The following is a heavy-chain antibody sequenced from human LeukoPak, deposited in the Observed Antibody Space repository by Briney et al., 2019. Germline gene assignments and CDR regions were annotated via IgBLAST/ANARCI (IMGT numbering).Heavy chain of an antibody. CDR3: SKAAHSYASYYFYY. CDR1: GFTFDDYA. V-gene: IGHV3-9*01. D-gene: IGHD2-15*01. J-gene: IGHJ4*02. CDR2: ISWNSGSI. Sequence: GGSLRLSCAASGFTFDDYAMHWVRQAPGKGLEWVSGISWNSGSIGYADSVKGRFTISRDNAKNSLYLQMNSLRAEDTALYYCSKAAHSYASYYFYYWGQGTLVTVSS.